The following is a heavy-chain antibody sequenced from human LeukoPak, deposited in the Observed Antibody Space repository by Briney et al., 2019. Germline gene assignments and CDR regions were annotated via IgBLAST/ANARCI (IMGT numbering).Heavy chain of an antibody. CDR2: ISSSSSYI. Sequence: GGSLRLSCAASGFTFSSYGKHWVRQAPGKGLEWVSSISSSSSYIYYADSVKGRFTISRDNAKNSLYLQMNSLRAEDTAVYYCARDRQYDYGDYWGQGTLVTVSS. CDR1: GFTFSSYG. V-gene: IGHV3-21*01. D-gene: IGHD4-17*01. J-gene: IGHJ4*02. CDR3: ARDRQYDYGDY.